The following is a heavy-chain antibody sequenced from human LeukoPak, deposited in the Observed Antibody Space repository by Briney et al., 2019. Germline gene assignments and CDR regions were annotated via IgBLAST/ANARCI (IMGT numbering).Heavy chain of an antibody. CDR1: GFTFSSYA. D-gene: IGHD3-9*01. V-gene: IGHV3-23*01. CDR3: AKVQTSLTYYDILTGYSGFDY. J-gene: IGHJ4*02. CDR2: ISGSGGST. Sequence: PGGSLRLSCAASGFTFSSYAMSWVRQAPGKGLEWVSAISGSGGSTYYADSVKGRFTISRDNSKNTLYLQMNSLRAEDTAVYYCAKVQTSLTYYDILTGYSGFDYWGQGTLVTVSS.